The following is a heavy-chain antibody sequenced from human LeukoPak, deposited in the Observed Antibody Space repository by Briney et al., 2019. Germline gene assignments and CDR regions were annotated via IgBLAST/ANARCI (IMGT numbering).Heavy chain of an antibody. Sequence: GGSLRLSCAASGFTFTSYSMSWVRQAPGKGLEWVSGTSDRGDYTYYADSVKGRFTISRDNSKNTLYLQMNSLRAEDTALYFCAKKAQYNGNYPLDYWGQGTLVTVSS. CDR1: GFTFTSYS. J-gene: IGHJ4*02. CDR2: TSDRGDYT. D-gene: IGHD1-26*01. V-gene: IGHV3-23*01. CDR3: AKKAQYNGNYPLDY.